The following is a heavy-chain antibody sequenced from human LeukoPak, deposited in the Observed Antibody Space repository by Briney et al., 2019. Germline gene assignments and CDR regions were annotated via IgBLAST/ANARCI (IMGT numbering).Heavy chain of an antibody. CDR2: IIPILGIA. Sequence: ASVKVSCKASGGTFISYAISWVRQAPGQGLEWMGRIIPILGIANYAQKFQGRVTITADKSTSTAYMELSSLRSEDTAVYYCARSSHYGGIRGGLRYYYGMDVWGQGTTVTVSS. CDR1: GGTFISYA. D-gene: IGHD4-23*01. CDR3: ARSSHYGGIRGGLRYYYGMDV. V-gene: IGHV1-69*04. J-gene: IGHJ6*02.